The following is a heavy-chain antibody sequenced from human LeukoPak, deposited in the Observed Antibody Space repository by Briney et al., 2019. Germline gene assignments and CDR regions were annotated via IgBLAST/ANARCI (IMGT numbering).Heavy chain of an antibody. J-gene: IGHJ4*02. V-gene: IGHV3-15*01. D-gene: IGHD6-13*01. CDR1: GFTFSNAW. Sequence: PGGSLRLSCAASGFTFSNAWMSWVRQAPGKGLEWVGRIKSKTDGGTTDYAAAVKGRFTISRDDSKNTLYLQMNSLKTEDSAVYYCTTYSSSWEFDYWGQGTLVTVSS. CDR3: TTYSSSWEFDY. CDR2: IKSKTDGGTT.